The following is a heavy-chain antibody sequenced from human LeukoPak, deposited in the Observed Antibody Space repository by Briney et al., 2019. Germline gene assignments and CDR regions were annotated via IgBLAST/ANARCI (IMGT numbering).Heavy chain of an antibody. J-gene: IGHJ4*02. Sequence: GGSLRLPCAASGFTLNDYGMSWVRQAPGKGLEWVSGINWNGDTTSYADSVKGRFTISRDNARNFLYLQMNSLRAEDTALYYCARDFVAVSGTGNYWGQGTLVTVSS. D-gene: IGHD6-19*01. CDR2: INWNGDTT. CDR1: GFTLNDYG. CDR3: ARDFVAVSGTGNY. V-gene: IGHV3-20*04.